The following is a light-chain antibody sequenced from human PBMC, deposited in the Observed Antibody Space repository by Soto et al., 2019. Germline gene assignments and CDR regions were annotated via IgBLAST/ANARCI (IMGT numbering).Light chain of an antibody. CDR1: QSSSDN. CDR3: QQYNSWPWT. CDR2: GAS. V-gene: IGKV3-15*01. J-gene: IGKJ1*01. Sequence: ETVVTQSAATLSCSPRGRVTLYCRASQSSSDNLAWYQQKPGQAPRLLIHGASTLATGFPARFSGRGSGTDFTLTISSLQSEDFAAYYCQQYNSWPWTFGQGTKVDIK.